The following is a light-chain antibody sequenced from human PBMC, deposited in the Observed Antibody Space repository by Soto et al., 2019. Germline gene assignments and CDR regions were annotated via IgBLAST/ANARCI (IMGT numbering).Light chain of an antibody. CDR1: QRITSW. Sequence: DIQMTQSPSSVSASVGDRVTITCRASQRITSWLAWYQQKPGKAPKLLIYGASSVQSGVPSRFSGSGSGTDFTLTISSLQPEDFVTYYCQQANSCPLLTFGGGTKVEIK. J-gene: IGKJ4*01. CDR2: GAS. V-gene: IGKV1D-12*01. CDR3: QQANSCPLLT.